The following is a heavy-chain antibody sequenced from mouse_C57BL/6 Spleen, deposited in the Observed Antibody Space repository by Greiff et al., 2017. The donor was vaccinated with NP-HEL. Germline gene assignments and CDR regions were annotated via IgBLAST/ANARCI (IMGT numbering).Heavy chain of an antibody. CDR1: GYTFTSYG. CDR2: IYPRSGNT. D-gene: IGHD1-1*01. J-gene: IGHJ4*01. CDR3: AREGVGAYYYDMDY. V-gene: IGHV1-81*01. Sequence: QVQLQQSGAELARPGASVKLSCKASGYTFTSYGISWVKQRPGQGLEWIGEIYPRSGNTYYNEKFKGKATLTADKSSSTAYMELRSLTSEDSAVYVCAREGVGAYYYDMDYWGQGTSVTVSS.